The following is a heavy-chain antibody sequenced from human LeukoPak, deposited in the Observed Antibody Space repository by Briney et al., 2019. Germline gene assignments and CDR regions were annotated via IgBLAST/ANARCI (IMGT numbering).Heavy chain of an antibody. CDR3: ARRCLVGYCSSTSCCQDDY. CDR1: GYSFTGYY. J-gene: IGHJ4*02. CDR2: INPHSGGT. V-gene: IGHV1-2*02. Sequence: ASVKVSFKASGYSFTGYYMHWLRQAPRQALERRVWINPHSGGTNYAQKFQGRVTMTRDTSISTAYMELSRLRSDDTAVYYCARRCLVGYCSSTSCCQDDYWGQGTLVTVSS. D-gene: IGHD2-2*01.